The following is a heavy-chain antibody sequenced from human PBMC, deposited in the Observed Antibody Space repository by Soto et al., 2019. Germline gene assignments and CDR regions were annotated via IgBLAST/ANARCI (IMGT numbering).Heavy chain of an antibody. Sequence: SETLSLTCAVSGDSVSSDTYYWSWIRQPPGKGLEYIGYIFSTGSANYNPSLKSRVTISADTSKNQFSLRLTSVTAADTAVFYCARGKGLWFGEVNFAYWGQGTLVTVSS. CDR1: GDSVSSDTYY. CDR3: ARGKGLWFGEVNFAY. V-gene: IGHV4-61*01. CDR2: IFSTGSA. J-gene: IGHJ4*02. D-gene: IGHD3-10*01.